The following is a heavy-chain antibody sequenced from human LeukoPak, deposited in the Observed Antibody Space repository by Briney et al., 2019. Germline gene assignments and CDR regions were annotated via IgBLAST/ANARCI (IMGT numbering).Heavy chain of an antibody. V-gene: IGHV3-23*01. Sequence: GGSLRLSCAASGFTFSSHAMSWVRQARGKGLEWVSAISGSGGSTYYADSVKGRFTISRDNSKNTLYLQMNSLRAEDTAVYYCAKDRGVSYSSGWTVPGDYWGQGTLVTVSS. CDR2: ISGSGGST. D-gene: IGHD6-19*01. J-gene: IGHJ4*02. CDR3: AKDRGVSYSSGWTVPGDY. CDR1: GFTFSSHA.